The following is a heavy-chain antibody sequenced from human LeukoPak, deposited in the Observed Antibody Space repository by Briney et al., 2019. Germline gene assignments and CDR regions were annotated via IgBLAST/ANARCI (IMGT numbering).Heavy chain of an antibody. J-gene: IGHJ3*02. V-gene: IGHV1-2*02. Sequence: ASVKVSCKASGYTFTGYYMHWVRQAPGQGLEWMGWINPNSGGTNYAQKFQGRVTMTRDTSISTAYMELSGLRSDDTAVYYCARGGSSIAARHDAFDIWGQGTMVTVSS. CDR3: ARGGSSIAARHDAFDI. D-gene: IGHD6-6*01. CDR2: INPNSGGT. CDR1: GYTFTGYY.